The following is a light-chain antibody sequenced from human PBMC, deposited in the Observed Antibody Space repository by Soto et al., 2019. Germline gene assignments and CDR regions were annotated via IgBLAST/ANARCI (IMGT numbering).Light chain of an antibody. CDR3: QQYNNWPPIT. CDR1: QSVSSN. V-gene: IGKV3-15*01. J-gene: IGKJ5*01. Sequence: EIVMTQSPATLSVSPGGRATVACRSSQSVSSNLAWYQQKPGQAPRLLIYGASTRATGIPARFSGSGSGTEFTLTISSLQSEDFAVYYCQQYNNWPPITLGQGTRPAIK. CDR2: GAS.